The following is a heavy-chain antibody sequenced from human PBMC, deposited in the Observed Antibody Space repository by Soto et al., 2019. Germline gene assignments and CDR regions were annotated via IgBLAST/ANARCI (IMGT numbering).Heavy chain of an antibody. D-gene: IGHD6-19*01. CDR2: VYHTGST. J-gene: IGHJ4*02. V-gene: IGHV4-59*01. CDR3: ARRLFGSGWTLDS. Sequence: WETLSLTCDVSSASITTYYWSWIRQAPGKGLEWIGNVYHTGSTDYNSSLKSRVTISVDTSKNQFSLNMNSVTAADTAVYYCARRLFGSGWTLDSWGQGALVTVSS. CDR1: SASITTYY.